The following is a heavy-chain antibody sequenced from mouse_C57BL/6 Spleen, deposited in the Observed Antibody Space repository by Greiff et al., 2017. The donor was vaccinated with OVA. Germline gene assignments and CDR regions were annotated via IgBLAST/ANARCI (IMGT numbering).Heavy chain of an antibody. D-gene: IGHD2-1*01. CDR2: IYPGDGDT. J-gene: IGHJ4*01. V-gene: IGHV1-82*01. Sequence: QVQLQQSGPELVKPGASVKISCKASGYAFSSSWMNWVKQRPGKGLEWIGRIYPGDGDTNYNGKFKGKATLTADKSSSTAYMQLSSLTSEDSAVYFCAREEEIYYGNYDAMDYWGQGTSVTVSS. CDR3: AREEEIYYGNYDAMDY. CDR1: GYAFSSSW.